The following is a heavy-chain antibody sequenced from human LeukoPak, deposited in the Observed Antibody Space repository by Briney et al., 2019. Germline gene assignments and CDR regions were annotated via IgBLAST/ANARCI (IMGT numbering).Heavy chain of an antibody. CDR2: IFYSGST. V-gene: IGHV4-59*01. CDR3: ARDALDAFDI. J-gene: IGHJ3*02. Sequence: SETLSLTCTVSGGPISSYYWSWIRQPPGKGLEWIGYIFYSGSTNYNPSLKSRVTISVDTSKKQFSLKLSSVTAADTAVYYCARDALDAFDIWGQGTMVTVSS. CDR1: GGPISSYY.